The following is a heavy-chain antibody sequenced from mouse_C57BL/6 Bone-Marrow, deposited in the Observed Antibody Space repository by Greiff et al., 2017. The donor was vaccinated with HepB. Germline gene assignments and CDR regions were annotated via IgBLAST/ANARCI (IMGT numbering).Heavy chain of an antibody. V-gene: IGHV1-69*01. CDR1: GYTFTSYW. D-gene: IGHD2-3*01. J-gene: IGHJ4*01. CDR3: ARWLLRPMDY. CDR2: IDPSDSYT. Sequence: QVQLQQPGAELVMPGASVKLSCKASGYTFTSYWMHWVKQSPGQGLEWIGEIDPSDSYTNYNQKFKGKSTLTVDKSSSTAYMQLSRVASEDSAVYYCARWLLRPMDYWGRGTTVT.